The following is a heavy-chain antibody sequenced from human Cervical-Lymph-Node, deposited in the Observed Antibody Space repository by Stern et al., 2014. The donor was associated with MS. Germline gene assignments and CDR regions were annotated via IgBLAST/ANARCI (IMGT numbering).Heavy chain of an antibody. V-gene: IGHV4-4*02. CDR2: IHYRGTP. D-gene: IGHD2-21*01. J-gene: IGHJ2*01. CDR1: GDSISGSTDC. Sequence: QVQLQESGPGLVRPSGTLSLTCGVSGDSISGSTDCWSWVRQPPGKGLEWIGEIHYRGTPNYHPSLQSRVTISVGTHNNQFSLYLTSVTAADTAVYYCARVKWYFDLWGRGTLVTVSS. CDR3: ARVKWYFDL.